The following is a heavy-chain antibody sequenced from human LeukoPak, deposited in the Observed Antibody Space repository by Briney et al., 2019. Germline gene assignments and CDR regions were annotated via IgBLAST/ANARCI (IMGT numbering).Heavy chain of an antibody. CDR3: ARHDVTEDYFDY. V-gene: IGHV4-59*08. J-gene: IGHJ4*02. Sequence: PSETLSLTCTVSGGSISSYYWSWIRQPPGKGLEWIGYIYYSGSTNYNPSLRSRVTISVDTSKNQSSLKLSSVTAADTAVYYCARHDVTEDYFDYWGQGTLVTVSS. D-gene: IGHD3-16*01. CDR2: IYYSGST. CDR1: GGSISSYY.